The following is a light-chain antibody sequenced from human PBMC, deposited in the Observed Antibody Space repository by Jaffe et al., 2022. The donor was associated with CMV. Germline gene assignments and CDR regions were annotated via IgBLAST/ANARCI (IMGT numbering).Light chain of an antibody. J-gene: IGKJ2*01. CDR3: QQYNSYPYT. CDR1: QSITSW. V-gene: IGKV1-5*03. Sequence: DIQMTQSPSTLSASVGDRVTITCRASQSITSWLAWYQQKPGKAPKLLIYKASSLESGVPSRFSGSGSGTEFTLTISSLQPDDFATYYCQQYNSYPYTFGQGTKLEIK. CDR2: KAS.